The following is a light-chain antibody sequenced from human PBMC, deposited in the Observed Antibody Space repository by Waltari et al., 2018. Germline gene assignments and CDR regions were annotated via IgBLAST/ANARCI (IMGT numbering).Light chain of an antibody. CDR1: QSISSW. Sequence: DIQVTQSPSTLSPSLVDRVTITCLASQSISSWLAWYQQKPGKAPKILNKKASSLESGVPSRFTGSGSGTEFTLTISSLQPDDFATYYCQQYNNYPYTFGQGTKLEIK. J-gene: IGKJ2*01. V-gene: IGKV1-5*03. CDR3: QQYNNYPYT. CDR2: KAS.